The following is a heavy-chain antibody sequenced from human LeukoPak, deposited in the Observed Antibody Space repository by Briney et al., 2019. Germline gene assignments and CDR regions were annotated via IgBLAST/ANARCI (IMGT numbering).Heavy chain of an antibody. D-gene: IGHD4-23*01. Sequence: PSETLSLTCTVSGGSISNYYWSWIRQPPGKGLEWIGFFSYSGSTNYNPSLKSRVIISVDTSKNQFSLKLSSVTAADTAVYYCARSFLTTVVTPGAFDIWGQGTMVTVSS. CDR3: ARSFLTTVVTPGAFDI. J-gene: IGHJ3*02. CDR1: GGSISNYY. V-gene: IGHV4-59*01. CDR2: FSYSGST.